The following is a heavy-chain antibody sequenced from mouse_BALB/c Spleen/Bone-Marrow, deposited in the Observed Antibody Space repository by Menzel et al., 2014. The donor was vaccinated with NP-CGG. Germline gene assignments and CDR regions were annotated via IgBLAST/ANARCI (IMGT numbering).Heavy chain of an antibody. D-gene: IGHD1-1*01. CDR2: IYPGGGNT. CDR1: GYTFTDYY. CDR3: ARPPYYYVSSYNGYLDF. Sequence: VQPHQSGPELVKPGASVKISCKASGYTFTDYYINWVKQKPGQGLEWIGWIYPGGGNTKYNEKFRGKGTLTVDNSSRTAYMQLKTLTSEDTAVYICARPPYYYVSSYNGYLDFWGAGTTVTVSS. V-gene: IGHV1-84*02. J-gene: IGHJ1*01.